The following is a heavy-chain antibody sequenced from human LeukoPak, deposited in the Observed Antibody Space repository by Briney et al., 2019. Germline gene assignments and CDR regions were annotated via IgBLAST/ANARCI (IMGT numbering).Heavy chain of an antibody. Sequence: GGSLRLSCAASGFTFSSYSMNWVRQAPGKGLEWVSSISSSRSYIYYADSVKGRFTISRDNAKNSLYLQMNSLRAEDTAVYYCARQDGYYYYGMDVRGQGTTVTVSS. CDR3: ARQDGYYYYGMDV. CDR1: GFTFSSYS. V-gene: IGHV3-21*01. J-gene: IGHJ6*02. CDR2: ISSSRSYI.